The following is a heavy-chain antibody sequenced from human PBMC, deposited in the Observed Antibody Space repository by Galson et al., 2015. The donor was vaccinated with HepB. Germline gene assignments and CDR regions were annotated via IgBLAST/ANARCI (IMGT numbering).Heavy chain of an antibody. J-gene: IGHJ5*02. Sequence: SLRLSCAASGFTFSSYWMHWVRQVPGKGLVWVSRINTDGRDTSYADSVKGRFTISRDNAKNTLYLQMNSLRAEDTAVYYCARALFDSDAYAPFDPWGQGTLVTVSS. D-gene: IGHD3-22*01. CDR3: ARALFDSDAYAPFDP. CDR2: INTDGRDT. V-gene: IGHV3-74*01. CDR1: GFTFSSYW.